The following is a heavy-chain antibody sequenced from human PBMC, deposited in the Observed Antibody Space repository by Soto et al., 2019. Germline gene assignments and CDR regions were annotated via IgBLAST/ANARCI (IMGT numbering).Heavy chain of an antibody. CDR1: GGTFSSYA. V-gene: IGHV1-69*06. CDR2: IIPIFGTA. D-gene: IGHD1-7*01. J-gene: IGHJ4*02. CDR3: AREVFVGITGTPYFDY. Sequence: SVKVSCKASGGTFSSYAISWVRQAPGQGLEWMGGIIPIFGTANYAQKFQGRVTITADKSTSTAYMELSSLRSEDTAVYYCAREVFVGITGTPYFDYWGQGTLVTVSS.